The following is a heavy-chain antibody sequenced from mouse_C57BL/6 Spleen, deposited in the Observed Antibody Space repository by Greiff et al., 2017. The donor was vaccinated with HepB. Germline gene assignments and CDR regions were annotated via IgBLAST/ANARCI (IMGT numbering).Heavy chain of an antibody. J-gene: IGHJ3*01. CDR1: GYTFTDYY. CDR2: INPNNGGT. CDR3: ARRDYYGNYWFAY. D-gene: IGHD2-1*01. Sequence: EVQLQQSGPELVKPGASVKISCKASGYTFTDYYMNWVKQSHGKSLEWIGDINPNNGGTSYNQKFKGKATLTVDKSSSTAYMELRSLTSEDSAVYYCARRDYYGNYWFAYWGQGTLVTDSA. V-gene: IGHV1-26*01.